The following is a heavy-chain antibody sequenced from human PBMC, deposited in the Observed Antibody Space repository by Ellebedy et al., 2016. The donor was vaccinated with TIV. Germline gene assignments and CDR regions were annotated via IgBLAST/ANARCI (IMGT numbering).Heavy chain of an antibody. CDR2: IFYSGYT. J-gene: IGHJ4*02. D-gene: IGHD6-6*01. Sequence: MPSETLSLTCTVSGASIKNYYLTWILQPPGQLLEWIGFIFYSGYTNYNPSLKSRVTLSVDTSKNQFSLNLSSVTAADTAMYYCAKSRGISSGAPSDSWGQGTPVTVSS. V-gene: IGHV4-59*03. CDR1: GASIKNYY. CDR3: AKSRGISSGAPSDS.